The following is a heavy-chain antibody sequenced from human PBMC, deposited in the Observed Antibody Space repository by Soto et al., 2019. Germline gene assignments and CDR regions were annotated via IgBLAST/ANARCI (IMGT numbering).Heavy chain of an antibody. Sequence: QVQLQESGPGLVRPSQTLSLTCTVSGGSINSGDYYWSWIRQPPGKGLEWIGYIFYSGSTRYNPSLRSRVTISHDTSQNEFFLKLSTVTAADTAVYYCARVVIQTYYFDSWGQGTLVTVSS. CDR3: ARVVIQTYYFDS. CDR1: GGSINSGDYY. CDR2: IFYSGST. D-gene: IGHD3-22*01. V-gene: IGHV4-30-4*01. J-gene: IGHJ4*02.